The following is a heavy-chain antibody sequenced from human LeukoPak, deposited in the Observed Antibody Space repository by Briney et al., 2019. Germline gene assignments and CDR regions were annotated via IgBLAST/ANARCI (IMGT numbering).Heavy chain of an antibody. CDR1: GDSISSYY. J-gene: IGHJ4*02. Sequence: PSETLSLACTISGDSISSYYWSWIRQPPGKGLEWIGYIYNSGSTEYNPSLKSRVTISIDTSKKQFSLRLSSVTAAVTAVYYCARSHHYGSGSYSYYFDYWGQGTLVTVSS. D-gene: IGHD3-10*01. V-gene: IGHV4-59*08. CDR3: ARSHHYGSGSYSYYFDY. CDR2: IYNSGST.